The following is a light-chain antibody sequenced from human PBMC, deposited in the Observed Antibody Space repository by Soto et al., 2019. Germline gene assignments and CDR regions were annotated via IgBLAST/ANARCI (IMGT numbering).Light chain of an antibody. CDR2: RAS. V-gene: IGKV3-15*01. J-gene: IGKJ5*01. CDR3: QQYNPYSK. Sequence: NVMPISPGPLSVSPGENATLSCRASQNIYSNIAWYQQRPGQAPRLLIYRASTRATGVPARFSGSGSGTEFTLTISSLQPDDFATYYCQQYNPYSKFGQGTRLEIK. CDR1: QNIYSN.